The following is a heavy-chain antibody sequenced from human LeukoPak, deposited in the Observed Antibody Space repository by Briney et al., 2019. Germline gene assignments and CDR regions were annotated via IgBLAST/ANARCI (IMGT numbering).Heavy chain of an antibody. V-gene: IGHV3-30*02. CDR3: AKEEIQMWSLDS. D-gene: IGHD2-21*01. CDR2: IRYDGSNK. CDR1: GFIFSSYA. J-gene: IGHJ4*02. Sequence: GGSLRLSCAASGFIFSSYAMHWVRQAPGKGLEWVAFIRYDGSNKYYADSVKGRFIISRDNSKNTLVLQMNSLRAEETAVYYCAKEEIQMWSLDSWGQGTLVTVSS.